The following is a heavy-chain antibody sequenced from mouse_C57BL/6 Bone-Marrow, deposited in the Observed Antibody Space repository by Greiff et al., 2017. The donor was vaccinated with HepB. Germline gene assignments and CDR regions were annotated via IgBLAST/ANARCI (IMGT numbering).Heavy chain of an antibody. J-gene: IGHJ4*01. Sequence: EVQLQQSGAELVRPGASVKLSCTASGFNIKDDYMHWVKQRPEQGLEWIGWIDPENGDTEYASKFHGKTTITEDTASNTAYLQLSSLTSEDTAVYYCTRDYDDAAYYAMDYWGQGTSVTVSS. CDR3: TRDYDDAAYYAMDY. CDR2: IDPENGDT. D-gene: IGHD2-4*01. CDR1: GFNIKDDY. V-gene: IGHV14-4*01.